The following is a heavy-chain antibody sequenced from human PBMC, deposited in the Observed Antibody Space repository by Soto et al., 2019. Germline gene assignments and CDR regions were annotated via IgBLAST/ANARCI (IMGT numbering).Heavy chain of an antibody. J-gene: IGHJ4*02. CDR1: GFTFSSYA. D-gene: IGHD3-10*01. Sequence: EVQLLESGGGLVQPGGSLRLSCAASGFTFSSYAMSWVRQAPGKGLEWVSAISGSGGSTYYAGSVKGRFTISRDNSKNTLYLQMNSLRAEDAAVYYCAKDGMVRGVSPTGPFDYWGQGTLVTVSS. CDR3: AKDGMVRGVSPTGPFDY. CDR2: ISGSGGST. V-gene: IGHV3-23*01.